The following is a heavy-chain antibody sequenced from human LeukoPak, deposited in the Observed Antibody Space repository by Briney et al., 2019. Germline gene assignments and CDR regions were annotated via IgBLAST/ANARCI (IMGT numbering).Heavy chain of an antibody. CDR1: GGSIRSYF. CDR3: ARLAGY. CDR2: IDDSGNT. J-gene: IGHJ4*02. D-gene: IGHD3-10*01. Sequence: SETLSLTCSVSGGSIRSYFWSWIRQPAGKGLEWIGYIDDSGNTNYNPSLKNRVTISVDTSKNQFSLKLSSVTAADTAVYYCARLAGYWGQGTLVTVSS. V-gene: IGHV4-59*12.